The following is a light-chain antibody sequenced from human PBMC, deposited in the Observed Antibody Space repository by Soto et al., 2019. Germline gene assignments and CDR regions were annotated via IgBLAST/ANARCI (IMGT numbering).Light chain of an antibody. Sequence: EIVFTQSPATLSLSPGERATLSCRASQSVSSYLAWYQQKPGQAPRLLIYDASNRATGIPARFSGSGSGTDFTLTISSLEPEDFAVYYCQQRSNWPLFGPGTRWIS. CDR1: QSVSSY. CDR3: QQRSNWPL. V-gene: IGKV3-11*01. J-gene: IGKJ3*01. CDR2: DAS.